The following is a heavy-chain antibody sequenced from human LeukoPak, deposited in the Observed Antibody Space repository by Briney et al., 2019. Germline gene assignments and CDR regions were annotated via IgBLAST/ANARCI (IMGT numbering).Heavy chain of an antibody. D-gene: IGHD6-13*01. J-gene: IGHJ6*03. V-gene: IGHV4-59*11. CDR2: VPDSGST. CDR1: GGSISSHY. CDR3: AGTGSSWPLYFYYYMDL. Sequence: SETLSLTCTVSGGSISSHYWSWIRQPPGKGLEWIGYVPDSGSTKYNPSLNSRVTVSVYTSKNQFSLKLSSLTAADTATYDAAGTGSSWPLYFYYYMDLWGKGTTDTVSS.